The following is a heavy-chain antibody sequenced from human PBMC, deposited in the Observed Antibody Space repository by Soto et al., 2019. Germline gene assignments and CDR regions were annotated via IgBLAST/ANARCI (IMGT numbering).Heavy chain of an antibody. J-gene: IGHJ6*02. Sequence: GASVKVSCKASGGTFSSYAISWVRQAPGQGLEWMGGIIPIFGTANYAQKFQGRVTITADESTSTAYMELSSLRSEDTAVYYCASTDYDILTGYGLYYYCGMDVWGQGTTVTVSS. CDR2: IIPIFGTA. CDR3: ASTDYDILTGYGLYYYCGMDV. V-gene: IGHV1-69*13. CDR1: GGTFSSYA. D-gene: IGHD3-9*01.